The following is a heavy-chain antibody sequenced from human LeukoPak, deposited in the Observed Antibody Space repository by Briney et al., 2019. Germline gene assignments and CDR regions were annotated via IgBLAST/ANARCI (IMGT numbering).Heavy chain of an antibody. V-gene: IGHV1-18*01. Sequence: ASAKVSCKASGYTFTSHGISWVRQAPGQGLEWMGWISTYNGNTNYAQKLQGRVTMTTDTSTSTAYMELRSLRSDDTAVYYCARESAYYDYVWGSYRQYYFDYWGQGTLVTVSS. CDR2: ISTYNGNT. CDR3: ARESAYYDYVWGSYRQYYFDY. D-gene: IGHD3-16*02. CDR1: GYTFTSHG. J-gene: IGHJ4*02.